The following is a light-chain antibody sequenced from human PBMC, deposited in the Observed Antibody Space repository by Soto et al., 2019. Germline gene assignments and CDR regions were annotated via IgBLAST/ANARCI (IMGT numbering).Light chain of an antibody. V-gene: IGKV3-15*01. CDR3: QQYNVWWT. CDR2: NAS. J-gene: IGKJ1*01. Sequence: EIMMTQSPATLSLSPGERATLSCRASQSVGSSLAWYQQRPGQTPRLLIFNASNRASGIPTRFSGSGYGADFSLDISRLQSEDFAVYYCQQYNVWWTFGQGTKVE. CDR1: QSVGSS.